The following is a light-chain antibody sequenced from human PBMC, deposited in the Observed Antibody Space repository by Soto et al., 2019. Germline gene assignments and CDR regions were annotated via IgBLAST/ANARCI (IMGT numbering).Light chain of an antibody. Sequence: EIVMTQSPATLSVSPGERATLSCRASQSVSSKLAWYQQKPGQAPRLLIYGASTRATGIPARFSDSGSGTEFTLTISSLQSEDFAVYYCQQYNDWPPLTFGQGTRLEIK. J-gene: IGKJ5*01. CDR3: QQYNDWPPLT. V-gene: IGKV3-15*01. CDR2: GAS. CDR1: QSVSSK.